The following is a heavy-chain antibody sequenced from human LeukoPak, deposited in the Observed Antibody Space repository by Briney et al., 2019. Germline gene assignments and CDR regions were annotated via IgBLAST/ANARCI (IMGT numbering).Heavy chain of an antibody. V-gene: IGHV4-38-2*01. Sequence: TSETLSLTCAVSGYSIRSGYHWSWIRQPPGKGLEWIGSIYQSGSTYYNPSLKRRVTISVDTSKNQFSLNLSSVTAADSAVYYCARRDFDSSGYLSFYFDYWGQGTLVTVSS. D-gene: IGHD3-22*01. CDR3: ARRDFDSSGYLSFYFDY. J-gene: IGHJ4*02. CDR1: GYSIRSGYH. CDR2: IYQSGST.